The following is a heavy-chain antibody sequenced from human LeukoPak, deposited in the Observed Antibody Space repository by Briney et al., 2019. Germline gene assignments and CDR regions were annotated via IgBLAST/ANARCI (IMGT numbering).Heavy chain of an antibody. V-gene: IGHV3-21*04. CDR1: GFTFSSYS. CDR3: AKHPHGIVGATHFDY. Sequence: GGSLRLSCAASGFTFSSYSMNWVRQAPGKGLEWVSSISSSSSYIYYADSVKGRFTISRDNSKNTLYLQMNSLRAEDTAVYYCAKHPHGIVGATHFDYWGQGTLVTVSS. J-gene: IGHJ4*02. D-gene: IGHD1-26*01. CDR2: ISSSSSYI.